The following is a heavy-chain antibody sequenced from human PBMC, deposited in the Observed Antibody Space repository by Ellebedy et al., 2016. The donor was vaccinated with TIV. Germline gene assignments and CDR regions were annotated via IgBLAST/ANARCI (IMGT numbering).Heavy chain of an antibody. J-gene: IGHJ2*01. V-gene: IGHV1-69*06. CDR2: IIPIFGTA. CDR1: GYTFTGYY. CDR3: ARGPSALGVWYFDL. Sequence: ASVKVSCKASGYTFTGYYMHWVRQAPGQGLEWMGGIIPIFGTANYAQKFQGRVTITADKSTSTAYMELSSLRSEDTAVYYCARGPSALGVWYFDLWGRGTLVTVSS. D-gene: IGHD3-16*01.